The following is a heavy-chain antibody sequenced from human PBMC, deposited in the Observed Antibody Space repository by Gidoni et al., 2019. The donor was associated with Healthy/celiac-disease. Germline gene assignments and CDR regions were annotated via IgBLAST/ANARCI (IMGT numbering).Heavy chain of an antibody. J-gene: IGHJ2*01. CDR2: IWYDGSNK. CDR3: AREGGGSGDFDL. CDR1: GFTFSSYG. V-gene: IGHV3-33*01. Sequence: VQPGRSLRLSCAASGFTFSSYGMHWVRQAPGKGLEWVSVIWYDGSNKYYADSVKGRFTISRDNSKNTLYLQMNSLRAEDTAVYYCAREGGGSGDFDLWGRGTLVTVSS. D-gene: IGHD3-16*01.